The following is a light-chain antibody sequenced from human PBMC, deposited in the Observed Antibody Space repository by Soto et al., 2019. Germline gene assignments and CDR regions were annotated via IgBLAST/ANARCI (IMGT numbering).Light chain of an antibody. CDR2: AAS. CDR3: LQDYNYPRT. CDR1: QDIGND. Sequence: IPMTQSPSTLSASVGDRVTITCRASQDIGNDLGWYQQKPGQAPKLLIFAASTLQSGVPSRFSGSGSGTDFTLTISRLQPEDFATYYCLQDYNYPRTFGQGTKVDIK. J-gene: IGKJ1*01. V-gene: IGKV1-6*01.